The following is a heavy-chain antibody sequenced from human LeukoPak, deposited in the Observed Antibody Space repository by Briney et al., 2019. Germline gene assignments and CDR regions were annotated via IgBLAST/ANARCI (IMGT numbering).Heavy chain of an antibody. V-gene: IGHV3-48*01. CDR2: ISSSSSTI. Sequence: GGSLRLSCAASGFTSSSYSMNWVRQAPGKGLEWVSYISSSSSTIYYADSVKGRFTISRDNAKNSLYLQMNSLRAEDTALYYCARDAVLRNIAAAGYFDYWGQGTLVTVSS. D-gene: IGHD6-13*01. J-gene: IGHJ4*02. CDR1: GFTSSSYS. CDR3: ARDAVLRNIAAAGYFDY.